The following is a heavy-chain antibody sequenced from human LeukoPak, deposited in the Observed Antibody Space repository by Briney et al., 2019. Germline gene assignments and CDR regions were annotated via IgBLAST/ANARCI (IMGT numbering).Heavy chain of an antibody. D-gene: IGHD3-22*01. J-gene: IGHJ4*02. CDR3: ARVYSSGYYMDTYFDY. Sequence: SETLSLTCTVSGGSISSYYWSWIRQPPGKGLEWIGYIYYSGSTNYNPSLKSRVTISVDTSKNQFSLKLSSVTAADTAVYYCARVYSSGYYMDTYFDYWGQGTLVTVSS. CDR1: GGSISSYY. V-gene: IGHV4-59*01. CDR2: IYYSGST.